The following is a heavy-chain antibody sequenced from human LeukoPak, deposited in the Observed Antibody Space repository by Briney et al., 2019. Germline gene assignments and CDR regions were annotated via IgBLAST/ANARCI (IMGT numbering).Heavy chain of an antibody. CDR2: IIPIFGTA. J-gene: IGHJ6*03. CDR3: ARDNSGWSDPPGYYYYYYMDV. D-gene: IGHD6-19*01. CDR1: GGTFSSYA. V-gene: IGHV1-69*05. Sequence: ASVKVSCKASGGTFSSYAISWVRQAPGQGLEWMGRIIPIFGTANYAQKFQGRVTITTDESTSTAYMELSSLRSEDTAVYYCARDNSGWSDPPGYYYYYYMDVRGKGTTVTVSS.